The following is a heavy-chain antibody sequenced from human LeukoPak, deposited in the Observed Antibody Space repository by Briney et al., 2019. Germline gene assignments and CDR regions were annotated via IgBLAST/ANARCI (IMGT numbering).Heavy chain of an antibody. CDR2: ISDSSNTK. V-gene: IGHV3-48*02. D-gene: IGHD2/OR15-2a*01. CDR3: ARDLFQWALGDY. CDR1: GFTFITYS. Sequence: GGSLRLSCAASGFTFITYSMNWVRQAPGKGLEWVSYISDSSNTKYYADSVKGRFTISRDNAKNSLYLQMNSLRDEDTAVYYCARDLFQWALGDYCGQGTLVTVSS. J-gene: IGHJ4*02.